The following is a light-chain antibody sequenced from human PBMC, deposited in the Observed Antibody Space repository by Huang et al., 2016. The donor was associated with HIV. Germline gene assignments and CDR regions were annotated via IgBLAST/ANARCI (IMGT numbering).Light chain of an antibody. V-gene: IGKV3-20*01. CDR3: HQYGTPPWT. J-gene: IGKJ1*01. CDR1: QSVSNYY. Sequence: EIVLTQSPRSLSLFPGERVTLYCRASQSVSNYYLAWYQQKPGQAPRLLIQAASTRASGRPCRFSGSGSGTAFTLTITRLEPEDSAVYFCHQYGTPPWTFGQGTRVEIK. CDR2: AAS.